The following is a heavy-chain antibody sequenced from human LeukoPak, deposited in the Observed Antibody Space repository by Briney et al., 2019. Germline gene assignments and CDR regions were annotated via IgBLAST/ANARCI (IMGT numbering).Heavy chain of an antibody. CDR2: TYPGDSDT. Sequence: GESLKISCKASGYSFTNYWIGWVRQMPGKGLEWMGITYPGDSDTKYSPSFQGQVTISADKSINTAYLQWSSLRASDTAMYYCARQGTIVAGTLGTTFDYWGQGTLHTVSS. CDR1: GYSFTNYW. CDR3: ARQGTIVAGTLGTTFDY. J-gene: IGHJ4*02. V-gene: IGHV5-51*01. D-gene: IGHD5-12*01.